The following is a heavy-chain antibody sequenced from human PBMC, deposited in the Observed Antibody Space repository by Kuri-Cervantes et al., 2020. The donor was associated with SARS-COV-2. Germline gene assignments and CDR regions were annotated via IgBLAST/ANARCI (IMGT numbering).Heavy chain of an antibody. CDR1: GFTFSGSA. D-gene: IGHD3-3*01. V-gene: IGHV3-73*01. CDR3: TTDRGYDFWSGYGRRSYYFDY. CDR2: IRSKANSYAT. Sequence: GESLKISCAASGFTFSGSAMHWVRQASGKGLEWVGRIRSKANSYATAYAASVKGRFTISRDDSKNTAYLQMNSLKTEDTAVYYCTTDRGYDFWSGYGRRSYYFDYWGQGTLVTVSS. J-gene: IGHJ4*02.